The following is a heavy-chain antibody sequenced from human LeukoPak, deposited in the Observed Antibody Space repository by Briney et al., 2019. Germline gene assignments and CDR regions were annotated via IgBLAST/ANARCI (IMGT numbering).Heavy chain of an antibody. D-gene: IGHD5-12*01. CDR1: GFTFSSYG. J-gene: IGHJ5*02. CDR3: AKDLVATIRGWFDP. Sequence: SGGSLRLSCAASGFTFSSYGMHWVRQAPGKGLEWVSGISWNSGSIGYADSVKGRFTISRDNAKNSLYLQMNSLRAEDTALYYCAKDLVATIRGWFDPWGQGTLVTVSS. CDR2: ISWNSGSI. V-gene: IGHV3-9*01.